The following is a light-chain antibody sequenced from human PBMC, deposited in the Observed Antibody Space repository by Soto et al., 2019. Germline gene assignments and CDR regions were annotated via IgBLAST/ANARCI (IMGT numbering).Light chain of an antibody. V-gene: IGKV3-15*01. CDR3: QQYNNSPPGP. CDR1: QSVSSN. CDR2: GAS. J-gene: IGKJ1*01. Sequence: EIVMTQSPATLSVSPGERATLSCRASQSVSSNLAWYEQKPGQAPRLLIYGASTRATGSPARFSGSGSGTESTLTISSLQAEDFAVYYWQQYNNSPPGPFGEGTKVEIK.